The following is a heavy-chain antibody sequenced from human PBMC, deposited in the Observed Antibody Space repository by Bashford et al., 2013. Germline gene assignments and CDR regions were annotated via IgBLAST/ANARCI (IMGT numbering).Heavy chain of an antibody. CDR2: ISFSRTGGST. CDR3: AKSESSSWNDAFDL. Sequence: VRQAPGKGLEWVSSISFSRTGGSTYYAAPVKGRFTVSRDRSKNTLYLQMDSLRAEDTAVYYCAKSESSSWNDAFDLWGQGTMVTVSS. V-gene: IGHV3-23*01. D-gene: IGHD6-13*01. J-gene: IGHJ3*01.